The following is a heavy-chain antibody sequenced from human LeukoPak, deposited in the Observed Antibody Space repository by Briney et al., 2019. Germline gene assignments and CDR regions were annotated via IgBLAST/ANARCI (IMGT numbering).Heavy chain of an antibody. D-gene: IGHD3-3*01. Sequence: GASVKVPCKASGGTFSSYAISWVRQAPGQGLEWMGGIIPIFGTANYAQKFQGRVTITADESTSTAYMELSSLRSEDTAVYYCARVRAYDFWSGYPGRYYYYGMDVWGQGTTVTVSS. J-gene: IGHJ6*02. CDR3: ARVRAYDFWSGYPGRYYYYGMDV. V-gene: IGHV1-69*13. CDR2: IIPIFGTA. CDR1: GGTFSSYA.